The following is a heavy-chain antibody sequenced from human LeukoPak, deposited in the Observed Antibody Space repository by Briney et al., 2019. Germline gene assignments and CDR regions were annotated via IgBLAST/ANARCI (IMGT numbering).Heavy chain of an antibody. J-gene: IGHJ4*02. V-gene: IGHV3-30*02. CDR1: GFTFSSYG. CDR2: IRYDGTNK. Sequence: GGXXXLSCAASGFTFSSYGMHWVRQAPGKGLEGVAFIRYDGTNKYYADSVKGRFTISRDNSKNTVYLHMHSLRAEDTAVYYCAKDLWPMEYSSSSPFDYWGQGTLVTVSS. D-gene: IGHD6-6*01. CDR3: AKDLWPMEYSSSSPFDY.